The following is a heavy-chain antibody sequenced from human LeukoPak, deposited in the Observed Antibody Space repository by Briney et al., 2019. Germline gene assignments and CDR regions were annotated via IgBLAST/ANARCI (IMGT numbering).Heavy chain of an antibody. Sequence: ASVKVSCKASGYSFTSNYIHWVRQAPGQGLEWMGMIYPRDGSTSYAQRFQDRVTVTRDTSTSTVHMELSGLRSEDTTVYYCARDQEGFDYWGLGTLVTVSS. V-gene: IGHV1-46*01. CDR2: IYPRDGST. J-gene: IGHJ4*02. CDR1: GYSFTSNY. CDR3: ARDQEGFDY.